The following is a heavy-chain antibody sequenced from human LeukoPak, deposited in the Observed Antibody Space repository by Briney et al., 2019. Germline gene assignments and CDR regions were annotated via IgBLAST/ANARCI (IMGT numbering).Heavy chain of an antibody. CDR2: INHSGST. CDR3: ASAYYYDSSGYYYYFDY. D-gene: IGHD3-22*01. V-gene: IGHV4-34*01. Sequence: TSETLSLTCAVYGGSFSGYCWSWIRQPPGKGLEWIGEINHSGSTNYNPSLKSRVTISVDTSKNQFSLKLSSVTAADTAVYYCASAYYYDSSGYYYYFDYWGQGTLVTVSS. CDR1: GGSFSGYC. J-gene: IGHJ4*02.